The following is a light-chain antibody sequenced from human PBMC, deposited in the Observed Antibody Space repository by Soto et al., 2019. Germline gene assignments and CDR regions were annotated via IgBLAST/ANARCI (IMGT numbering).Light chain of an antibody. CDR2: DAS. CDR1: QSISSW. J-gene: IGKJ1*01. Sequence: DIQMTQSPSTLSASVGDRVTITCRASQSISSWLAWYQQKPGKAPKLLIYDASSLESGVPSRFSGSGSGTKFSLTISSLQHDDFATYYCQQYNSYSPWTFGQGTKVEIK. CDR3: QQYNSYSPWT. V-gene: IGKV1-5*01.